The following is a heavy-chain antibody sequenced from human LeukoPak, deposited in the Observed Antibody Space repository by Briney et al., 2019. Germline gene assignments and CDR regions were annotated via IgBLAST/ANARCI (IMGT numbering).Heavy chain of an antibody. V-gene: IGHV1-69*04. J-gene: IGHJ4*02. D-gene: IGHD5-12*01. CDR1: GGTFSSYA. Sequence: SVKVSCKASGGTFSSYAISWVRQAPGQGLEWMGRIIPILGIANYAQKFQGRVTITADKSTSTAYMELSSLRSEDTAVYYCARDYVEMATLSSLFFGYWGQGTLVTVSS. CDR2: IIPILGIA. CDR3: ARDYVEMATLSSLFFGY.